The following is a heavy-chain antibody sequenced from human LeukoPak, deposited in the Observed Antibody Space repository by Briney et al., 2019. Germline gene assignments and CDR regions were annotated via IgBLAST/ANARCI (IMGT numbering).Heavy chain of an antibody. CDR2: INPSGGST. D-gene: IGHD2-2*02. CDR3: ARGDLIGYCSSTSCYISAFDI. J-gene: IGHJ3*02. V-gene: IGHV1-46*02. CDR1: GYTFNSYY. Sequence: ASVKVSCKASGYTFNSYYMHWVRQAPGQGLEWMGIINPSGGSTSYAQKFQGRVTMTRDTSTSTVYMELSSLRSEDTAVYYCARGDLIGYCSSTSCYISAFDIWGQGTMVTVSS.